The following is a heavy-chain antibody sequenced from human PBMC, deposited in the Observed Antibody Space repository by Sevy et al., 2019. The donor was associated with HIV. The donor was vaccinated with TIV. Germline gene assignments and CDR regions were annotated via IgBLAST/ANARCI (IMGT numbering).Heavy chain of an antibody. Sequence: SETLSLTCAVYGGSFSGYYWSWIGQPPGKGLEWIGEINHSGSTNYNPSLKSRVTISVDTSKNQFSLKLSSVTAADTAVYYCASDGYCSSTSCYGYYYYGMDVWGQGTTVTVSS. D-gene: IGHD2-2*01. CDR3: ASDGYCSSTSCYGYYYYGMDV. CDR2: INHSGST. V-gene: IGHV4-34*01. CDR1: GGSFSGYY. J-gene: IGHJ6*02.